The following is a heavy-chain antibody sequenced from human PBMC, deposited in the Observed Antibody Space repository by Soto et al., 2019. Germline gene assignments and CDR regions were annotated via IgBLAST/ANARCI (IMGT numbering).Heavy chain of an antibody. D-gene: IGHD3-22*01. CDR3: ARYFFDSSGYSNWFDS. J-gene: IGHJ5*01. V-gene: IGHV4-31*03. CDR2: MHYSGSA. CDR1: GGSTSSGAYY. Sequence: QVQLQESGPGLVKPSQTLSLTCTVSGGSTSSGAYYWGWIRQHSGKGLEWIGYMHYSGSAYYNPSLTTRVTISVDTSINQFSLKLSSVTAADTAMYYCARYFFDSSGYSNWFDSWGQGTLVTVSS.